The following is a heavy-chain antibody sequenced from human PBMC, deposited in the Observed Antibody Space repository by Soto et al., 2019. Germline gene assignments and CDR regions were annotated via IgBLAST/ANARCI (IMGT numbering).Heavy chain of an antibody. CDR2: ISAYNGNT. CDR1: GYTFTSYG. V-gene: IGHV1-18*01. Sequence: ASVKVSCKASGYTFTSYGISWVRQAPGQGLEWMGWISAYNGNTNYAQKLQGRVTMTTDTSTSTAYMELRSLRSEDTAVYYCAVEVPCGYSGYDTNYYYYGMDVWGQGTTVTVSS. J-gene: IGHJ6*02. D-gene: IGHD5-12*01. CDR3: AVEVPCGYSGYDTNYYYYGMDV.